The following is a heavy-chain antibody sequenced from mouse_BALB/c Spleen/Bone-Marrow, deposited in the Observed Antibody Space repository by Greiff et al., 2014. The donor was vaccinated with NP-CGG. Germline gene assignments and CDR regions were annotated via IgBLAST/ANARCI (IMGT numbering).Heavy chain of an antibody. D-gene: IGHD2-4*01. CDR3: AREGLRRRAAMDY. CDR2: ISSGGSYT. CDR1: GFTFSSYA. J-gene: IGHJ4*01. Sequence: DVHLVESGGGLVKPGGSLKLSCAASGFTFSSYAMTWVRQSPEKRLEWVAEISSGGSYTYYPDTVTGRFTISRDNAKNTLYLEMSSLRSEDTAMYYCAREGLRRRAAMDYWGQGTSVTVSS. V-gene: IGHV5-9-4*01.